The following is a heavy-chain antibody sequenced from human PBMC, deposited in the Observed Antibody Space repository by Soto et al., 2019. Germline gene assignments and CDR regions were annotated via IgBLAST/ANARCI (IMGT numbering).Heavy chain of an antibody. CDR1: GGSISSSSYY. Sequence: QLQLQESGPGLVKPSETLSLTCTVSGGSISSSSYYWGWIRQPPGKGLEWIGSIYYSGSTYYNPSLKSRVTISVDTSKNQFSLKLSSVTAADTAVYYCARHSYYCSGGSCPPYYFDYWGQGTLVTVSS. CDR2: IYYSGST. J-gene: IGHJ4*02. V-gene: IGHV4-39*01. D-gene: IGHD2-15*01. CDR3: ARHSYYCSGGSCPPYYFDY.